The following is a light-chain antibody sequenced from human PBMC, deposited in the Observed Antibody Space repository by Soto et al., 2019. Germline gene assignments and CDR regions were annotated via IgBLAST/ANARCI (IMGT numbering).Light chain of an antibody. Sequence: DIQMTQSPSSLSASVGDRVTITCRASQSISSYLNWYQQKPEKAPKLLIYAASSLQSGVPSRFSGSGSGTDFTLTISSLQPEDFATYYCQQSYSTPRFGPGTKVDIK. CDR1: QSISSY. J-gene: IGKJ3*01. CDR2: AAS. CDR3: QQSYSTPR. V-gene: IGKV1-39*01.